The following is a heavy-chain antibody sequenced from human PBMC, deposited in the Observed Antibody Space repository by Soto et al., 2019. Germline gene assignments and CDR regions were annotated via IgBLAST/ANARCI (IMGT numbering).Heavy chain of an antibody. J-gene: IGHJ4*02. CDR3: TRGGGWLTDY. CDR2: LHYTGTS. V-gene: IGHV4-59*01. D-gene: IGHD2-15*01. Sequence: QVQLHESGPRLVKPSETLSLTCTVSGGSLSGYYWSWIRQPPGKSLEWIGNLHYTGTSNPNPSLRSRVTMSLDTSTNQFSLKLISVTAADTAFYYCTRGGGWLTDYWGQGTLVTVSS. CDR1: GGSLSGYY.